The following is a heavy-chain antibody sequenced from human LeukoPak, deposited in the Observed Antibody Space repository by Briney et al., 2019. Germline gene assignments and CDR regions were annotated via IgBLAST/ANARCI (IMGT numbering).Heavy chain of an antibody. CDR2: IGASSGTL. D-gene: IGHD4-17*01. CDR3: VRFMMTTRGFDY. CDR1: GFTFSRYE. J-gene: IGHJ4*02. V-gene: IGHV3-48*03. Sequence: GGSLRLSCAASGFTFSRYEMNWVRQAPGRGLEWISHIGASSGTLYYADSVKGRFTISRDNTKNSLFLHMNSLREEDTAVYFCVRFMMTTRGFDYWGQGTLLTVSS.